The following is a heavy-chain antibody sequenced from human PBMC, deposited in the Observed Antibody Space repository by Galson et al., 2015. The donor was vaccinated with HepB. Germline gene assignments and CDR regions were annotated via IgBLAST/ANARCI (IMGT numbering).Heavy chain of an antibody. Sequence: SVKVSCKASGYTFTSHYMHWVRQAPGQGLEWMGIINPSGGSTSYAQKFQGRVTMTRDTSTSTVYMELSSLRSEDTAVYYCARDFVSGGDYYYYYGMDVWGQGTTVTVSS. J-gene: IGHJ6*02. CDR2: INPSGGST. CDR3: ARDFVSGGDYYYYYGMDV. CDR1: GYTFTSHY. D-gene: IGHD2-15*01. V-gene: IGHV1-46*01.